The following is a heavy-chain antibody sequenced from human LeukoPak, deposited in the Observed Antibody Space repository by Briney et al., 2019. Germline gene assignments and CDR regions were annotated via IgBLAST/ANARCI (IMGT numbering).Heavy chain of an antibody. CDR2: ISWNSGSI. D-gene: IGHD3-10*01. CDR1: GFTFSSYW. CDR3: AKDYLVYGSGSFFDAFDI. Sequence: GGSLRLSCAASGFTFSSYWMHWVRQAPGKGLEWVSGISWNSGSIGYADSVKGRFTISRDNAKNSLYLQMNSLRAEDMALYYCAKDYLVYGSGSFFDAFDIWGQGTMVTVSS. V-gene: IGHV3-9*03. J-gene: IGHJ3*02.